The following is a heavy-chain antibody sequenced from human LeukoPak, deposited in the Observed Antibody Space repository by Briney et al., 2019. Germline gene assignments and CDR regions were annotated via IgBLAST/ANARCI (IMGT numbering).Heavy chain of an antibody. CDR1: GFTFSRYW. CDR2: IKTDGSTT. D-gene: IGHD3-16*01. J-gene: IGHJ4*02. Sequence: GVSPRLSCAASGFTFSRYWMHWVRQAPGKGLVWVSNIKTDGSTTNYADSVKGRFTISRDNAKNTLYLQMNGLRAEDTAVYYCATDTFGPNDCWGQGTLVTVSS. V-gene: IGHV3-74*01. CDR3: ATDTFGPNDC.